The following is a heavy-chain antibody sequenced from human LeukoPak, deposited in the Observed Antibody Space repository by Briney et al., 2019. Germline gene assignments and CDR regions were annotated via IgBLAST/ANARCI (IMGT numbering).Heavy chain of an antibody. CDR1: GFTFDDYA. V-gene: IGHV3-9*01. Sequence: GGSLRLSCAASGFTFDDYAMHWVRQAPGKGLEWVSGISWNSGSIGYADSVKGRFTISRDNAKNSLYLQMNSLRAEDTALYYCARGITGTFGAFDIWGQGTMVTVSS. J-gene: IGHJ3*02. CDR3: ARGITGTFGAFDI. CDR2: ISWNSGSI. D-gene: IGHD1-20*01.